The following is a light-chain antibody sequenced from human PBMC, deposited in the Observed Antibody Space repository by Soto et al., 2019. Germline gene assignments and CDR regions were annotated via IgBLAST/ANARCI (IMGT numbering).Light chain of an antibody. CDR1: NIGSNS. Sequence: SSELTQPPSVSVAPGKTARITCGRNNIGSNSVHWYQQKPGQAPVVVIYHNSDRPSGIPERFSGSNSGNTATLTISGVEAGDEADYHCQVWDSTSDPVFGGGTQLTVL. V-gene: IGLV3-21*04. CDR2: HNS. J-gene: IGLJ7*01. CDR3: QVWDSTSDPV.